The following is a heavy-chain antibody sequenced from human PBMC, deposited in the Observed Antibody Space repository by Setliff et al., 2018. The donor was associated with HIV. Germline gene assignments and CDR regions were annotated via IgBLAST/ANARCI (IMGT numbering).Heavy chain of an antibody. D-gene: IGHD3-16*01. CDR1: GFTFDRFW. V-gene: IGHV3-48*04. CDR3: ARYFYASSSSAIDA. Sequence: GGSLRLSCAASGFTFDRFWMHWIRQAPGKGLEWVAHISSSGATIYYVDSVKGRFTISRDNAANSLYLQMNSLRVEDTAIYFCARYFYASSSSAIDAWGQGMPVTVSS. CDR2: ISSSGATI. J-gene: IGHJ5*02.